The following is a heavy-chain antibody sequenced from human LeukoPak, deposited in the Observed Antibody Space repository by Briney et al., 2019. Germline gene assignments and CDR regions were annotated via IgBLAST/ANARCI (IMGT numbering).Heavy chain of an antibody. V-gene: IGHV4-34*01. D-gene: IGHD6-19*01. CDR2: INHSGST. CDR1: GFTFSSYA. CDR3: ARQWLVSPLFDY. Sequence: GSLRLSSAASGFTFSSYAMSWIRQPPGKGLEWIGEINHSGSTNYNPSLKSRVTISVDTSKNQLSLKLSSMTAADTAVYYCARQWLVSPLFDYWGQGTLVTVSS. J-gene: IGHJ4*02.